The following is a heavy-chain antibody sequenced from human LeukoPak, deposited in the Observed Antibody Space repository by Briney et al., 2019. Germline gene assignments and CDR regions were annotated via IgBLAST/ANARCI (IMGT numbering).Heavy chain of an antibody. CDR2: ISAYNGNA. J-gene: IGHJ4*02. D-gene: IGHD2-15*01. CDR1: GYTFTTYG. V-gene: IGHV1-18*04. CDR3: ARGSLVSPDY. Sequence: ASVNVSCTASGYTFTTYGISWVRPAPGQGLEWMGWISAYNGNANYAQTLQGRVTMTTDTSTNTAYMELRTLRSDDTAVYYCARGSLVSPDYWGQGTLVTVSS.